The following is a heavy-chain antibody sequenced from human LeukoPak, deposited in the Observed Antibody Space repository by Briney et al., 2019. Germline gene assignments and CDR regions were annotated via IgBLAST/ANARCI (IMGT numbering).Heavy chain of an antibody. V-gene: IGHV1-2*02. J-gene: IGHJ4*02. CDR1: GYTFTGYY. CDR3: ARSVRKEPYQLPLDY. CDR2: INPNSGGT. Sequence: ASVKVSCKASGYTFTGYYMHWVRQAPGQGLEWMGWINPNSGGTNYAQKFQGRVTMTRDTSISTAYMELSRLRSDDTAVYYCARSVRKEPYQLPLDYWGQGTLVTVSS. D-gene: IGHD2-2*01.